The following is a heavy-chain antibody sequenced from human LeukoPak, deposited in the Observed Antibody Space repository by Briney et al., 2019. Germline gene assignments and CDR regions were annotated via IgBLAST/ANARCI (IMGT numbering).Heavy chain of an antibody. J-gene: IGHJ6*03. V-gene: IGHV3-30*02. Sequence: GGSLRLSCAASGFTFSSYGMHWVRQAPGKGLEWVAFIRYDGSNKYYADSVKGRFTISRDNAKNSQFLQMDSMRVEDTAVYYCARVAMTSGGDRGYFYFYYMDVWGKGTMVTVSS. D-gene: IGHD3-10*01. CDR2: IRYDGSNK. CDR3: ARVAMTSGGDRGYFYFYYMDV. CDR1: GFTFSSYG.